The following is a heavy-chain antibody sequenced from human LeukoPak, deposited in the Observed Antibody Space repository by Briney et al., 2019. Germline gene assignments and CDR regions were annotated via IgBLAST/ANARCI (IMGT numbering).Heavy chain of an antibody. CDR3: ARVGSGNFDY. J-gene: IGHJ4*02. CDR2: IYYSGST. D-gene: IGHD3-10*01. CDR1: GGSISTYY. Sequence: SETLSLTCTVSGGSISTYYWTWIRQPPGKGLEWLGYIYYSGSTNYNPSLKSRVTISVDTSKNQFSLKLSSVTTAGTAVYYCARVGSGNFDYWGQGTLVTVSS. V-gene: IGHV4-59*01.